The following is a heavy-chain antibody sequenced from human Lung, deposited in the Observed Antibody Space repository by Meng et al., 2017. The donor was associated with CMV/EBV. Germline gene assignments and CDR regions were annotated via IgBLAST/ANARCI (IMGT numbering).Heavy chain of an antibody. CDR2: ISYDGSNK. CDR1: GFTLNTYA. Sequence: SRAAPGFTLNTYAMHWVRQAPGKGLEWVAVISYDGSNKYTEDSVQGRLTISRDNSKNNLYLQMNSLTVEDTAVYYCVRDQGGESMIAVLIERFGMDVWXQGTTVTVSS. J-gene: IGHJ6*02. D-gene: IGHD3-22*01. V-gene: IGHV3-30*04. CDR3: VRDQGGESMIAVLIERFGMDV.